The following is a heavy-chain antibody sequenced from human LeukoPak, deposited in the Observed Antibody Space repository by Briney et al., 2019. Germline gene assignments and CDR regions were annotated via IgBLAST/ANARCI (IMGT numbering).Heavy chain of an antibody. CDR1: GGSISSYY. CDR3: ARDSPYYDILTGYSTGAFDI. J-gene: IGHJ3*02. CDR2: ISYSGST. D-gene: IGHD3-9*01. V-gene: IGHV4-59*01. Sequence: PSETLSLTCTVSGGSISSYYWSWIRQPPGKGLEWIGYISYSGSTNYNPSLKSRVTISVDTSKNQFSLKLSSVTAADTAVYYCARDSPYYDILTGYSTGAFDIWGQGTMVTVSS.